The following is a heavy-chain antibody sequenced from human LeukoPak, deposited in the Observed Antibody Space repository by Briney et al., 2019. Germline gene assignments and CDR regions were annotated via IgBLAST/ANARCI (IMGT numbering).Heavy chain of an antibody. Sequence: PSETLSLTCAVYGGSFSGYYWSWIRQPSGKGLEWIGEINHSGSTNYNPSLKSRVTISVDTSKNQFSLKLSSVTAADTAVYYCARGPWRVYSSGWYAYWGQGTLVTVSS. D-gene: IGHD6-19*01. V-gene: IGHV4-34*01. J-gene: IGHJ4*02. CDR2: INHSGST. CDR1: GGSFSGYY. CDR3: ARGPWRVYSSGWYAY.